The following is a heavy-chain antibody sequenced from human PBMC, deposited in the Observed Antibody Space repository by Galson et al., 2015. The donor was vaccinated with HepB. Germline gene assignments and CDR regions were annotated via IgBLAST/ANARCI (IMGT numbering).Heavy chain of an antibody. D-gene: IGHD1-14*01. CDR1: GGTFSSYA. CDR3: ARVPPEGRGWFDP. V-gene: IGHV1-18*01. CDR2: ISAYNGNT. J-gene: IGHJ5*02. Sequence: SVKVSCKASGGTFSSYAISWVRQAPGQGLEWMGWISAYNGNTNYAQKLQGRVTMTTDTSTSTAYMELRSLRSDDTAVYYCARVPPEGRGWFDPWGQGTLVTVSS.